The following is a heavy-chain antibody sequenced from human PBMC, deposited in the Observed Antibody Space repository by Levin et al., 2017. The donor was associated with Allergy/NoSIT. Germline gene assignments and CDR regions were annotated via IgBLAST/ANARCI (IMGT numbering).Heavy chain of an antibody. D-gene: IGHD5-18*01. J-gene: IGHJ4*02. V-gene: IGHV1-3*01. CDR2: IYAGNGNT. Sequence: GESLKISCKASGYTFTNHAIHWVRQAPGQGLEWMGWIYAGNGNTKYSQKFQGRVTITMDTSASTLYMQLSSLRSEDTAVFHCARGHTYGELDYWGRGIVVSVST. CDR1: GYTFTNHA. CDR3: ARGHTYGELDY.